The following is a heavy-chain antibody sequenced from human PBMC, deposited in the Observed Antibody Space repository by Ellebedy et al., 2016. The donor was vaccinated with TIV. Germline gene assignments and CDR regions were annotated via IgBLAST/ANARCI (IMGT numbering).Heavy chain of an antibody. CDR1: GYTFTNYY. J-gene: IGHJ3*02. Sequence: AASVKVSCKASGYTFTNYYMNWVRQAPGQGLEWMGIINPGGGGTSYAQKFQGRVIITRDTSTNTVYMEVSSLRSEDTAVYYCARAYCSDSSCSYDAFGIWGQGTMVTVSS. CDR2: INPGGGGT. V-gene: IGHV1-46*01. D-gene: IGHD2-15*01. CDR3: ARAYCSDSSCSYDAFGI.